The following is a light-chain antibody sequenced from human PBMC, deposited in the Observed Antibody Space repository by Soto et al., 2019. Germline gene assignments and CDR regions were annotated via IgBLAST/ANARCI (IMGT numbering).Light chain of an antibody. Sequence: DIQMTQSPSTPSASVGDRVTITCRASQTISSWLAWYQQRPGKAPKLLIYKASSLQSGVPSRFSGSGSETEFTLTISSLQPDDFATYYCQQYNSYSYTFGQGTKLEMK. V-gene: IGKV1-5*03. CDR2: KAS. CDR1: QTISSW. J-gene: IGKJ2*01. CDR3: QQYNSYSYT.